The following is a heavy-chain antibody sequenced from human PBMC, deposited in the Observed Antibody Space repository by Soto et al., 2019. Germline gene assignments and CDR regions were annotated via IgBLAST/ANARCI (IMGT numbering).Heavy chain of an antibody. CDR1: GFTFSSYA. D-gene: IGHD6-6*01. CDR3: AKRSRSSTFDY. Sequence: GGSLRLSCAASGFTFSSYAMSWVHQAPGKGLEWVSVISGSDDSTYYADSVKGRFTISRDNSKNTLYLQMNSLRAEDTAVYYCAKRSRSSTFDYWGQGTLVTVSS. V-gene: IGHV3-23*01. J-gene: IGHJ4*02. CDR2: ISGSDDST.